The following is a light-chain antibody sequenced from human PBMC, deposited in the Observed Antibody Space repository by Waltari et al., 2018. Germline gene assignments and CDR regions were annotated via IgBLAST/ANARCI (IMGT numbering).Light chain of an antibody. V-gene: IGLV2-8*01. CDR1: SSDVGGYDY. CDR3: SSYAGSNNFV. CDR2: EVS. Sequence: QSALTQFPSASGSPGQSVTISCTGSSSDVGGYDYVSWYQQHPGKAHKLMIYEVSKLPSGVPDRFSGSKSGNTASLTVSGLQAEDEADYYCSSYAGSNNFVFGTGTKVTVL. J-gene: IGLJ1*01.